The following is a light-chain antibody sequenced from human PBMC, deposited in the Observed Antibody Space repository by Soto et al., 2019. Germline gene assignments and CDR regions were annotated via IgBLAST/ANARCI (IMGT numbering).Light chain of an antibody. J-gene: IGLJ3*02. V-gene: IGLV2-11*01. CDR2: DVS. Sequence: QSVLTQPRSVSGSPGQSVTISCTGTRSDVGGYNYVSWYQQHPGKAPKLMIYDVSKRPSGVPDRFSGSKSGNTASLTISGLQTEDEADYYCCSYAGNWVFGGGTKLTVL. CDR1: RSDVGGYNY. CDR3: CSYAGNWV.